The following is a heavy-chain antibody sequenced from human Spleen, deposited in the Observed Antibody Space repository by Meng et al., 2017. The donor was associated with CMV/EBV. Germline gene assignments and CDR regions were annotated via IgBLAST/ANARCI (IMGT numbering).Heavy chain of an antibody. D-gene: IGHD3-16*01. CDR3: ARERGHGMDV. Sequence: GESLKISCAASGFTFSDYYRNWVRQAPGKGLEWVSCISSSSTIYYADSVKGRFTISRDNAKNSLYLQMNSLRAEDTAVYYCARERGHGMDVWGQGTTVTVSS. CDR2: ISSSSTI. CDR1: GFTFSDYY. J-gene: IGHJ6*02. V-gene: IGHV3-69-1*01.